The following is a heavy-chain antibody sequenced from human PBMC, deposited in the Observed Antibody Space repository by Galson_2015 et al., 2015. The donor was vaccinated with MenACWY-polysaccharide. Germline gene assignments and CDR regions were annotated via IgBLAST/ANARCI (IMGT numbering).Heavy chain of an antibody. CDR2: INRDASII. J-gene: IGHJ4*02. CDR3: ARDRVDVPVIEAHTIFDY. D-gene: IGHD2-2*01. Sequence: SLRLSCAASGFTFSSHWVHWVRQAPGEGRGWVSRINRDASIINYADTVKGRFTISRDNAQNTLYLEMNSLRAEDTAIYFCARDRVDVPVIEAHTIFDYWGQGVLVTVSS. V-gene: IGHV3-74*01. CDR1: GFTFSSHW.